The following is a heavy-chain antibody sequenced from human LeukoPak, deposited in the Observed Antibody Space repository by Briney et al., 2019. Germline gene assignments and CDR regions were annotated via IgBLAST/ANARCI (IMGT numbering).Heavy chain of an antibody. Sequence: SVKVSCKASGGTFSSYAISRVRQAPGQGLEWMGRIIPILGIANYAQKFQGRVTITADKSTSTAYMELSSLRSEDTAVYYCARDRGDYDILTGYSYNWFDPWGQGTLVTVSS. CDR2: IIPILGIA. D-gene: IGHD3-9*01. CDR3: ARDRGDYDILTGYSYNWFDP. CDR1: GGTFSSYA. V-gene: IGHV1-69*04. J-gene: IGHJ5*02.